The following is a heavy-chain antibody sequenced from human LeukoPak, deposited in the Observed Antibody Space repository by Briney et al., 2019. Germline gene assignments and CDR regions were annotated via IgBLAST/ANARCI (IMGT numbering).Heavy chain of an antibody. CDR3: ARQYYYGSGSFHYFDY. J-gene: IGHJ4*02. V-gene: IGHV1-46*01. CDR2: IYPRGVIT. D-gene: IGHD3-10*01. CDR1: GYTFTTYY. Sequence: GASVKVSCKASGYTFTTYYMHWVRQAPGQGREGMGIIYPRGVITDYAQKFQGRVTMTRDTSTSTVYMELSSLRSEDTAVYYCARQYYYGSGSFHYFDYWGQGTLVTVSS.